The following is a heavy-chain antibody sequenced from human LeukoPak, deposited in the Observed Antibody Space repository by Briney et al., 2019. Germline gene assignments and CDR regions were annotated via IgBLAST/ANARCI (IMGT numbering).Heavy chain of an antibody. CDR2: IYYSGST. CDR3: ARQKLELRPEAAFDI. D-gene: IGHD1-7*01. J-gene: IGHJ3*02. V-gene: IGHV4-39*01. CDR1: GGSISSSSYY. Sequence: SETLSLTCTASGGSISSSSYYWGWIRQPPGKGLEWIGSIYYSGSTYYNPSLKSRVTISVDTSKNQFSLKLSSVTAADTAVYYCARQKLELRPEAAFDIWGQGTMVTVSS.